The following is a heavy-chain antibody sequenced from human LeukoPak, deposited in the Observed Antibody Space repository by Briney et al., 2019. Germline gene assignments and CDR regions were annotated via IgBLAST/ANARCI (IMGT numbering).Heavy chain of an antibody. CDR1: GGSMRSGDYY. D-gene: IGHD6-13*01. CDR2: IYYSGST. V-gene: IGHV4-31*03. CDR3: ARISSWYSKAVDY. J-gene: IGHJ4*02. Sequence: SQTLSLTCTVSGGSMRSGDYYWSWIRQHPGKGLEWIGYIYYSGSTYYNPSLKSRVTISVDTSKNQFSLKLNSVTAADPAVYHCARISSWYSKAVDYWGQGTLVTVSS.